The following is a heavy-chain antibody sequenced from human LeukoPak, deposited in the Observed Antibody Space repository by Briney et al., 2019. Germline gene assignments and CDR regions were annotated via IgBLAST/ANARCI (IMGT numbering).Heavy chain of an antibody. CDR2: ISWNSGSI. Sequence: PGGSLRLSCAASGFTFDDYAMHWVRQAPGKGLEWVSGISWNSGSIGYADSVKGRFTISRDNAKNSLYLQMSSLRAEDTALYYCAKDRNSSPDWYFDLWGRGTLVTVSS. V-gene: IGHV3-9*01. CDR3: AKDRNSSPDWYFDL. J-gene: IGHJ2*01. D-gene: IGHD6-19*01. CDR1: GFTFDDYA.